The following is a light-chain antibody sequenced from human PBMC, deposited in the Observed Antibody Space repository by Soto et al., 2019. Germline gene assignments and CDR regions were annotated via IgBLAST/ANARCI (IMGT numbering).Light chain of an antibody. V-gene: IGLV2-8*01. CDR3: YSYAGRNIWV. J-gene: IGLJ3*02. CDR1: GSDIGAYNF. Sequence: ALAQPPSASGSPGQSVTISCTGSGSDIGAYNFVSWYQQHPGKAPKLMIFGVTERPSGVPDRFSGSKSGNTASLTVSGLQADDEAVYYCYSYAGRNIWVFGGGTKLTVL. CDR2: GVT.